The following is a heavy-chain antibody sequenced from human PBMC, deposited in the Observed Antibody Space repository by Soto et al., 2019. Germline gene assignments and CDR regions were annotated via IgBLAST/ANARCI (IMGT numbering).Heavy chain of an antibody. Sequence: QVQLVQSGAEVKKPGSSVKVSCKASGGTFSSYTISWVRQAPGQGLEWMGRIIPILGIANYAQKFQGRVTNTADKSTSTAYMELSSLRSEDTAVYYCARRSYYDSSGRPFDCWGQGTLVTVSS. J-gene: IGHJ4*02. D-gene: IGHD3-22*01. CDR3: ARRSYYDSSGRPFDC. CDR1: GGTFSSYT. CDR2: IIPILGIA. V-gene: IGHV1-69*02.